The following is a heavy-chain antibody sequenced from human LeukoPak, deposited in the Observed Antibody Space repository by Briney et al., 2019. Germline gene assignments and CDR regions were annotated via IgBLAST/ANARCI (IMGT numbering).Heavy chain of an antibody. V-gene: IGHV3-21*01. CDR1: GFTFSSYS. D-gene: IGHD3-9*01. Sequence: GGSLRLSCAASGFTFSSYSMNWVRQAPGKGLEWVSSISSSSSYIYYADSVKGRFTISRDNAKNSLYLQMNSLRAEDTAVYYCVRARGRYDILTGPSPQDYWGQGTLVTVSS. J-gene: IGHJ4*02. CDR3: VRARGRYDILTGPSPQDY. CDR2: ISSSSSYI.